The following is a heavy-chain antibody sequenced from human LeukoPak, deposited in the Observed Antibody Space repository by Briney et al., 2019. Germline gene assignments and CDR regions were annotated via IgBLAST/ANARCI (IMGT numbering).Heavy chain of an antibody. J-gene: IGHJ3*01. CDR3: ARAERTVNVFDS. D-gene: IGHD3-10*02. V-gene: IGHV4-4*07. CDR1: DGSMISYH. Sequence: SETLSLTCSVSDGSMISYHWSWIRQPAGKGLEWIGRIYTTGSTDYNPSLMSRVTMSVDTSKNQFSLQLMSVTAADTAVYYCARAERTVNVFDSWGQGTIVTVSS. CDR2: IYTTGST.